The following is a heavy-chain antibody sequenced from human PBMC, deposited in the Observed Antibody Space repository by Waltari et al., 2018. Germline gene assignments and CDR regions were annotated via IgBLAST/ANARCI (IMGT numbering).Heavy chain of an antibody. V-gene: IGHV4-34*01. Sequence: FSGYYWSWIRQPPGKGLEWIGEINHSGSTNYNPSLKSRVTISVDTSKNQFSLKLSSVTAADTAVYYCARGRPHFMALPYFDYWGQGTLVTVSS. CDR3: ARGRPHFMALPYFDY. CDR1: FSGYY. J-gene: IGHJ4*02. CDR2: INHSGST. D-gene: IGHD3-3*02.